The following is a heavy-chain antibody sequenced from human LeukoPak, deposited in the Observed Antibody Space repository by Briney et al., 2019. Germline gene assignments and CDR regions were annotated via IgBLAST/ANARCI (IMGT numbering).Heavy chain of an antibody. CDR1: GGSFSGYY. CDR3: ARRGGFFDF. V-gene: IGHV4-34*01. CDR2: INHSGST. Sequence: SETLSLTCAVYGGSFSGYYWSWIRQPPGKGLEWIGEINHSGSTNYNPSLKSRVTISVDTSKNQFSLKLSSVTAADTAFYYCARRGGFFDFWGQGTLVTVSS. J-gene: IGHJ4*02. D-gene: IGHD3-16*01.